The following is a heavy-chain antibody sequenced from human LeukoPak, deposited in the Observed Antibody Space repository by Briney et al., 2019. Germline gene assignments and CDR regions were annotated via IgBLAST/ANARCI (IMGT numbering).Heavy chain of an antibody. J-gene: IGHJ4*02. CDR2: ISAYTGNT. V-gene: IGHV1-18*01. CDR3: ARAGNAWNAYRDF. Sequence: ASVKVSCKASGYTFENNGISWVRQAPGQGLEWMGWISAYTGNTNYAQNFQGRVTMTADTSASTASMELRNLRSDDTAVYYCARAGNAWNAYRDFWGQGTLVTVSS. CDR1: GYTFENNG. D-gene: IGHD1-1*01.